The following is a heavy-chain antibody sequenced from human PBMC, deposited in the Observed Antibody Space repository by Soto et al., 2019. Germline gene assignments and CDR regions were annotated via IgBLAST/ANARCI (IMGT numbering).Heavy chain of an antibody. V-gene: IGHV3-30*18. Sequence: QVQLVESGGGVVQPGRSLRLSCAASGFTFSSYGMHWVRQAPGKGLEWVAVISYDGSNKYYADSVKGRFTISRDNSKNTMYLQMNSLRSEDTAVYYCAKDHDSSGYFFDYWGQGTLVTVSS. CDR3: AKDHDSSGYFFDY. J-gene: IGHJ4*02. CDR2: ISYDGSNK. CDR1: GFTFSSYG. D-gene: IGHD3-22*01.